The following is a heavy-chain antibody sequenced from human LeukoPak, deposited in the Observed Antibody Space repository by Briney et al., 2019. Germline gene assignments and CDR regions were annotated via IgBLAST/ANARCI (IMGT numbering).Heavy chain of an antibody. V-gene: IGHV3-30*04. CDR3: ARVGIAAAGTRVYFQH. D-gene: IGHD6-13*01. CDR1: GFTFSSYA. CDR2: ISYDGSNK. J-gene: IGHJ1*01. Sequence: GRSLRLSCAASGFTFSSYAMHWVRQAPGKGLEWVAVISYDGSNKYYADSVKGRFTISRDKSKNTLYLQMNSLRAEDTAVYYCARVGIAAAGTRVYFQHWGQGTLVTVSS.